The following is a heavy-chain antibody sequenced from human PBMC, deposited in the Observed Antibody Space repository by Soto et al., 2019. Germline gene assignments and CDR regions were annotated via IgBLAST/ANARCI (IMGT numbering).Heavy chain of an antibody. CDR2: IIPILGIA. Sequence: SVKVSCKASGGTFSSYTISWVRQAPGQGLEWMGRIIPILGIANYAQKFQGRVTITADKSTSTAYMELSSLRSEDTAVYYCARDSMVALDAFDSWGQGTMVTVSS. CDR3: ARDSMVALDAFDS. J-gene: IGHJ3*02. CDR1: GGTFSSYT. D-gene: IGHD5-12*01. V-gene: IGHV1-69*04.